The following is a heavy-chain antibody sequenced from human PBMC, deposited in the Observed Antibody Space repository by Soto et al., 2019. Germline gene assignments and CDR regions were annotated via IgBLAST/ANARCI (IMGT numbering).Heavy chain of an antibody. CDR1: GFNFNIDA. V-gene: IGHV3-30-3*01. J-gene: IGHJ4*02. Sequence: LRLSCAAPGFNFNIDALHWIRQAPGEGLEWVAVMSPGGNSQYYADSVKGRFTISRDTSKSTLYLQMTSLRPEDTAVYYCASGAAFYYDTSRYWGQGTLVTVSS. D-gene: IGHD3-22*01. CDR3: ASGAAFYYDTSRY. CDR2: MSPGGNSQ.